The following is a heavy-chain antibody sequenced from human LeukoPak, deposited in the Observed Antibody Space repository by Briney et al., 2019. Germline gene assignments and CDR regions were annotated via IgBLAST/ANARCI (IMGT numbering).Heavy chain of an antibody. CDR2: MYYSGNT. D-gene: IGHD2-2*01. CDR3: ASPDRRGVVPAAIPPFDF. Sequence: SETLSLTCNVSGGSISSSSYYWGWIRQPLGTGLEWIGSMYYSGNTYYNPSLKSRVTMSIDTSKNQFSLKLRSVTASDTAIYYCASPDRRGVVPAAIPPFDFWGQGALVTVSS. CDR1: GGSISSSSYY. J-gene: IGHJ4*02. V-gene: IGHV4-39*01.